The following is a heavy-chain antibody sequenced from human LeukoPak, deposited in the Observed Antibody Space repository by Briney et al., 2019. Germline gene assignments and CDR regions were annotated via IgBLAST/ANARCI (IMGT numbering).Heavy chain of an antibody. J-gene: IGHJ4*02. Sequence: ASVKVSCKASGYTFTGYYMHWVRQAPGQGLEWMGWINPYSGATNYAQKFQGWVTMTRDTSISTAYMDLSSLKSDDTAVYYCARAHIGNDLFIDYWGQGTLVTVSS. CDR2: INPYSGAT. CDR1: GYTFTGYY. V-gene: IGHV1-2*04. D-gene: IGHD2-21*01. CDR3: ARAHIGNDLFIDY.